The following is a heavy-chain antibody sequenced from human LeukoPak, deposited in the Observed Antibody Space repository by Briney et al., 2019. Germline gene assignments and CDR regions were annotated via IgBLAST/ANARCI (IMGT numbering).Heavy chain of an antibody. CDR2: ISGGGYTT. V-gene: IGHV3-23*01. J-gene: IGHJ4*02. Sequence: PGGSLRLSCAASGFPFSSFAMSWVRQAPGKGLEWVSGISGGGYTTSYADSVKGRFTISRDNSMDTLYLQMLSLRVDDTAVYFCAKAPYDLWSGNYREFWGQGTLVIVSS. CDR3: AKAPYDLWSGNYREF. CDR1: GFPFSSFA. D-gene: IGHD3-3*01.